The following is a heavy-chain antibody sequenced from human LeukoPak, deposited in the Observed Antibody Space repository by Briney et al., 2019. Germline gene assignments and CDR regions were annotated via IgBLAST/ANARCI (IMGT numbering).Heavy chain of an antibody. V-gene: IGHV2-70*11. CDR1: GFSLSTSGMC. CDR3: ARIAVAGKEGDY. Sequence: SGPTLVNPTQPLTLTCTFSGFSLSTSGMCVSWIRQPPGKALEWLARIDWDDDKYYSTSLKTRLTISKDTSKNQVVLTMTNMDPVDTATYYCARIAVAGKEGDYWGQGTLVTVSS. J-gene: IGHJ4*02. CDR2: IDWDDDK. D-gene: IGHD6-19*01.